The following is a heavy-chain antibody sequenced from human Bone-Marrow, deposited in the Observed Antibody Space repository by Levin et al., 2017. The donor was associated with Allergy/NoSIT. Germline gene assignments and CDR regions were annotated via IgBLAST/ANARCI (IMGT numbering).Heavy chain of an antibody. CDR3: ARDVSTTCGGDCPPRY. J-gene: IGHJ4*02. CDR1: GFTFSSYG. CDR2: ISYVGTNK. D-gene: IGHD2-21*01. V-gene: IGHV3-30*03. Sequence: GGSLRLSCAASGFTFSSYGMHWVRQAPGKGLEWVAVISYVGTNKYYPDSVKGRFTISRDNSKKTLYLQMNSLGAEATATYYCARDVSTTCGGDCPPRYWGQGTLVTVSS.